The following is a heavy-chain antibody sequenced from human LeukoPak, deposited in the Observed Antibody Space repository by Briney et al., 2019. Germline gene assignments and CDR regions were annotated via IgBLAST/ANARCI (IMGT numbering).Heavy chain of an antibody. D-gene: IGHD2-2*01. CDR2: IYYSGST. CDR1: GGSISSYY. CDR3: ARYGVVPAARRSFDYYYYYGMDV. J-gene: IGHJ6*02. V-gene: IGHV4-59*01. Sequence: SETLSLTCTVSGGSISSYYWSWIRQPPGKGLGWIGYIYYSGSTNYNPSLKSRVTISVDTSKNQFSLKLSSVTAADTAVYYCARYGVVPAARRSFDYYYYYGMDVWGQGTTVTVSS.